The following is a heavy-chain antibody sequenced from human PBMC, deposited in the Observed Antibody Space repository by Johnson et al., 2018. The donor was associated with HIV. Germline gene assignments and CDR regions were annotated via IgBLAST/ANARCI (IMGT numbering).Heavy chain of an antibody. CDR1: GFTFSSYA. V-gene: IGHV3-30-3*01. D-gene: IGHD3-22*01. J-gene: IGHJ3*02. CDR2: ISYDGSNK. CDR3: ARGARRITMIVVVKKAFDI. Sequence: VQLLESGGGVVQPGRSLRLSCAASGFTFSSYAMHWVRQAPGKGLEWVAVISYDGSNKYYADSVKGRFTISRDNSKNTLYLQMNSLRAEDTAVYYCARGARRITMIVVVKKAFDIWGQGTMVTVSS.